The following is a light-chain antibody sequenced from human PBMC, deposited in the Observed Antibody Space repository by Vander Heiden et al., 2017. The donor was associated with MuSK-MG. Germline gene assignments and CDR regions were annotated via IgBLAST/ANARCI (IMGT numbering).Light chain of an antibody. CDR2: AAS. Sequence: DIQMTQSPSSLSASVGDRVTISCRASQSISSYLNWYQQKPGKAPKLLIYAASSLQSGVPSRSSGSGSGTDFTLTTSRLQPEDFATYYCQQCESTPLTFGQGTKVEIK. CDR3: QQCESTPLT. J-gene: IGKJ1*01. CDR1: QSISSY. V-gene: IGKV1-39*01.